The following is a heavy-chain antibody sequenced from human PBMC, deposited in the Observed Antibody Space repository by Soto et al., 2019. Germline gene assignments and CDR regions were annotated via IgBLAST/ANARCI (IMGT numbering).Heavy chain of an antibody. CDR2: IIPIFGTA. CDR3: ARQYYYGSGSYYNSLDY. D-gene: IGHD3-10*01. CDR1: GGTFSSYA. Sequence: ASVKVSCKASGGTFSSYAISWVRQAPGQGLEWMGGIIPIFGTANYAQKFQGRVTITADESTSTAYMELSSLRSEDTAVYYCARQYYYGSGSYYNSLDYWGQGTLVTVSS. V-gene: IGHV1-69*13. J-gene: IGHJ4*02.